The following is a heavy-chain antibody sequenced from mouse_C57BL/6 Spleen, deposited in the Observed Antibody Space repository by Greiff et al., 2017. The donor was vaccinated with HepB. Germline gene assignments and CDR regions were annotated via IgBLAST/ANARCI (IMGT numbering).Heavy chain of an antibody. CDR3: ARKDWDWYFDV. J-gene: IGHJ1*03. D-gene: IGHD4-1*01. CDR1: GFTFSDYG. CDR2: ISSGSSTI. V-gene: IGHV5-17*01. Sequence: EVKVVESGGGLVKPGGSLKLSCAASGFTFSDYGMHWVRQAPEKGLEWVAYISSGSSTIYYADTVKGRFTISRDNAKNTLFLQMTSLRSEDTAMYYCARKDWDWYFDVGGTGTTVTVSS.